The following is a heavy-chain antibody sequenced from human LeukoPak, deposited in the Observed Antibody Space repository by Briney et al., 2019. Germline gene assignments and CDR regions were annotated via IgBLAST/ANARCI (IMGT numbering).Heavy chain of an antibody. D-gene: IGHD1-26*01. V-gene: IGHV3-33*01. CDR3: ARGGSGSYRNARDYYYYMDV. J-gene: IGHJ6*03. Sequence: GGSLRLSCAASGFTFSSYGMHWVRRAPGKGLEWVAVIWYDGSNKYYADSVKGRFTISRDNSKNTLYLQMNSLRAEDTAVYYCARGGSGSYRNARDYYYYMDVWGKGTTVTVSS. CDR2: IWYDGSNK. CDR1: GFTFSSYG.